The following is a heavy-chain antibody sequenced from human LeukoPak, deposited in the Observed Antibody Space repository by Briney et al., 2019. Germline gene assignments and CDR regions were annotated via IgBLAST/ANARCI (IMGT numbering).Heavy chain of an antibody. CDR1: GGSISSYY. CDR2: IYYSGST. Sequence: SETLSLTCTVSGGSISSYYWSWIRQPPGKGLEWIGYIYYSGSTNYNPSLKSRVTISVDTSKNQFSLKLSSVTAADTAVYYCARAGTVDTAMVTPYYFDYWGQGTLVTVSS. J-gene: IGHJ4*02. CDR3: ARAGTVDTAMVTPYYFDY. V-gene: IGHV4-59*01. D-gene: IGHD5-18*01.